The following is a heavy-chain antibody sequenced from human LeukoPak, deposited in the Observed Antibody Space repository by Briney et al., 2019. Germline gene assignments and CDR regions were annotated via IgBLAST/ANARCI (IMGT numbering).Heavy chain of an antibody. Sequence: PGGSLRLSCAASGFTFSSYAMHWVRQAPGKGLEWVAVISYDGSNKYYADSVKGRFTISRDNSKNTLYLQMNSLRAEDTAVYYCAKDRAAYSSSWYYFDYWGQGTLVTVSS. J-gene: IGHJ4*02. V-gene: IGHV3-30-3*01. CDR1: GFTFSSYA. D-gene: IGHD6-13*01. CDR2: ISYDGSNK. CDR3: AKDRAAYSSSWYYFDY.